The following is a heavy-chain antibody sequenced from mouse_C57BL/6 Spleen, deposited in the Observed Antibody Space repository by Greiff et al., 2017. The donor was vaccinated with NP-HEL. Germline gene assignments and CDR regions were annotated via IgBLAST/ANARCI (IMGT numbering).Heavy chain of an antibody. D-gene: IGHD1-1*01. Sequence: QVQLKESGAELVKPGASVKISCKASGYAFSSYWMNWVKQRPGKGLEWIGQIYPGDGDTNYNGKFKGKATLTADKSSSTAYMQLSSLTSEDSAVYFCARSVFLGFDVWGTGTTVTVSS. CDR3: ARSVFLGFDV. J-gene: IGHJ1*03. V-gene: IGHV1-80*01. CDR2: IYPGDGDT. CDR1: GYAFSSYW.